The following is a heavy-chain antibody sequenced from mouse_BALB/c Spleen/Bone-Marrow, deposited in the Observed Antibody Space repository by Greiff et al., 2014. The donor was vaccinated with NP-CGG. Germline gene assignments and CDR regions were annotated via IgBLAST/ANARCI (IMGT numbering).Heavy chain of an antibody. V-gene: IGHV5-9-4*01. CDR2: ISSGGSYT. CDR1: GFTFSSYA. J-gene: IGHJ4*01. CDR3: ARDYYGSSYAMDY. Sequence: EVQLVESGGGLVKPGGSLKLSCAASGFTFSSYAMSWVRQSPEKRLEWVAEISSGGSYTYYPDTVTGRFTLSRDNAKNTLYLEMSSLRSEDTAMYYCARDYYGSSYAMDYWGQGTSVTVSS. D-gene: IGHD1-1*01.